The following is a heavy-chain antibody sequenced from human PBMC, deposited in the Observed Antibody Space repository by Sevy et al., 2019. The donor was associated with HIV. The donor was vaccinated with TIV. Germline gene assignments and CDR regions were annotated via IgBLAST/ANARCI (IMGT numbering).Heavy chain of an antibody. J-gene: IGHJ4*02. CDR3: AIEENRELGTIPLDS. CDR1: GFTFSHHN. D-gene: IGHD7-27*01. CDR2: ISKSGSTT. V-gene: IGHV3-48*02. Sequence: GGSLRLSCAASGFTFSHHNMNWVRQAPGKGLEWISYISKSGSTTYFADSVRGRFTISRDNAKNSLFLEMHSLTDEDTDVDYCAIEENRELGTIPLDSWGRGIQVTVSS.